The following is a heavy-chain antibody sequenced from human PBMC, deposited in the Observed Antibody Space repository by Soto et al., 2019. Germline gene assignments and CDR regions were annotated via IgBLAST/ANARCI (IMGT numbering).Heavy chain of an antibody. CDR2: ISSSGSTI. CDR1: GFTFSDYY. CDR3: ARGKRIMITFGGVTELDY. V-gene: IGHV3-11*01. D-gene: IGHD3-16*01. Sequence: GGSLRLSCAASGFTFSDYYMSWIRQAPGKGLEWVSYISSSGSTIYYADSVKGRFTISRDNAKNSLYLQMNSLRAEDTAVYYCARGKRIMITFGGVTELDYWGQGTLVTVSS. J-gene: IGHJ4*02.